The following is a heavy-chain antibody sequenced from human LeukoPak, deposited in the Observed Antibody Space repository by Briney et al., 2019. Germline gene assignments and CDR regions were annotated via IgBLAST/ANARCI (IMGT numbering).Heavy chain of an antibody. Sequence: GGSPRLSCAASGFTFSSYGMHWVRQAPGKGLEWVAFIRYDGGNKYYADSVKGRFTISRDNSKNTLYLQMNSLRAEDTAVYYCAKDQYYYDSSGYSDYWGQGTLVTVSS. V-gene: IGHV3-30*02. J-gene: IGHJ4*02. D-gene: IGHD3-22*01. CDR3: AKDQYYYDSSGYSDY. CDR2: IRYDGGNK. CDR1: GFTFSSYG.